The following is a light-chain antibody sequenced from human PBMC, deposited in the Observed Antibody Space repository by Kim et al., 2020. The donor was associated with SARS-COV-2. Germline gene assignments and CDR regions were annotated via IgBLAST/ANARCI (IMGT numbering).Light chain of an antibody. V-gene: IGKV3-11*01. J-gene: IGKJ1*01. CDR1: QSVGSS. CDR3: QQRGNWPLT. CDR2: DTF. Sequence: EIVLTQSPGTLSLSPGERATLSCRASQSVGSSFAWYQQKPGQAPRLLIYDTFSRATGIPARFSASGSGTDSTLTISSLEPEDFAVYYCQQRGNWPLTFGQGTKVDIK.